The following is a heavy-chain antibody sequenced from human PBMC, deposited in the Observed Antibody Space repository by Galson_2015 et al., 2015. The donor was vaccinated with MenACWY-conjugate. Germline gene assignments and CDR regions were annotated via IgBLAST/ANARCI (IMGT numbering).Heavy chain of an antibody. V-gene: IGHV3-33*01. CDR2: IWYDGSNK. Sequence: SLRLSCAASGFTFSSYGMHWVRQAPGKGLEWVAVIWYDGSNKYYADSVKGRFTISRDNSKNTLYLQMNSLRAEDTAVYYCARDGMRPYSNYAPSPFDPWGQGTLVTVSS. J-gene: IGHJ5*02. CDR1: GFTFSSYG. CDR3: ARDGMRPYSNYAPSPFDP. D-gene: IGHD4-11*01.